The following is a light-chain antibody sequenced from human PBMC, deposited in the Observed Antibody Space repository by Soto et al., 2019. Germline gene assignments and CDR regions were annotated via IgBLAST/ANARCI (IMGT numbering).Light chain of an antibody. CDR1: HDISEN. CDR2: DAS. Sequence: DIQMTQSPSSLSASVGDRVSITCQASHDISENLNWYQQKPGRAPKLLIADASTLEPGVPLRFSGGGAGTHFTLTIDTLQPEDAATYYCQQYDDLPPFIFGPGTTVNIK. V-gene: IGKV1-33*01. CDR3: QQYDDLPPFI. J-gene: IGKJ3*01.